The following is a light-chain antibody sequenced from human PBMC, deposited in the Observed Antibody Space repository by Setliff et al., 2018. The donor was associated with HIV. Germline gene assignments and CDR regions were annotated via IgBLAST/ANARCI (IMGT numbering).Light chain of an antibody. CDR2: EDN. CDR1: SSDVGNENL. CDR3: SPYAITNTLP. J-gene: IGLJ1*01. Sequence: QSVLAQPASVSGSPGQSITISCTGTSSDVGNENLVSWYQEYPGKVPKLIIYEDNKRPSGVSSRFSCSKSGNTASLTISGLQAEDEADYYCSPYAITNTLPFGTGTKVTVL. V-gene: IGLV2-14*02.